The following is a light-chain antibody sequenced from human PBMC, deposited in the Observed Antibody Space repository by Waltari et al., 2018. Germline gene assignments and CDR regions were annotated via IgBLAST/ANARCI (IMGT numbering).Light chain of an antibody. Sequence: QSALTQPASVSGSPGQSITISCTGTSSDIGNFNYVSWYQQHPDKAPKLIIYDVTNRPSGISNRFSASESGNTASLSISGLQAEDEADYYCASFTKNTDTLWVFGGGTRLTGL. V-gene: IGLV2-14*03. CDR3: ASFTKNTDTLWV. CDR2: DVT. J-gene: IGLJ3*02. CDR1: SSDIGNFNY.